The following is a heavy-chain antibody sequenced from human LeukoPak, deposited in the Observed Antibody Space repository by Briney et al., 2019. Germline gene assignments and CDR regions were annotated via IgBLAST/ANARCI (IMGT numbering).Heavy chain of an antibody. J-gene: IGHJ4*02. CDR2: IFYIGNT. D-gene: IGHD6-13*01. V-gene: IGHV4-39*01. Sequence: SETLSLTCTVSGGSITSSSYYWGWIRQPPGKGLEWIGSIFYIGNTYYNPSLKSRVTISVDTSKTQFSLKLSSVTAADTAVYYCAKQQLVRCFDYWGQGTLVTVST. CDR1: GGSITSSSYY. CDR3: AKQQLVRCFDY.